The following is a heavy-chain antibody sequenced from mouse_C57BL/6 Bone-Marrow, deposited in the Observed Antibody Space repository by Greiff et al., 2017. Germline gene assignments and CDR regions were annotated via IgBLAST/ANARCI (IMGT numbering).Heavy chain of an antibody. CDR2: IDPSDSYT. D-gene: IGHD1-1*02. CDR1: GYTFTSYW. Sequence: QVQLQQPGAELVRPGTSVKLSCKASGYTFTSYWMHWVKQRPGQGLEWIGVIDPSDSYTNYNQKFKGKATLTVDTSSSTAYMQLSSLTSEDSAVDYCARRTDLIWCCDYWGQGTTLTVSS. J-gene: IGHJ2*01. V-gene: IGHV1-59*01. CDR3: ARRTDLIWCCDY.